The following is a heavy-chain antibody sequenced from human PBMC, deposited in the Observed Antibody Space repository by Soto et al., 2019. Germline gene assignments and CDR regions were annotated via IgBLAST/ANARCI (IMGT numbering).Heavy chain of an antibody. CDR1: GFTFSSYG. D-gene: IGHD4-17*01. J-gene: IGHJ4*02. V-gene: IGHV3-33*01. Sequence: GGSLRLSCAASGFTFSSYGMHWVRQAPGKGLEWVAVIWYDGSNKYYADSVKGRFTISRDNSKNTLYLQMNSLRAEDTAVYYCARDPGGDYEDYWGQGTLVTVS. CDR3: ARDPGGDYEDY. CDR2: IWYDGSNK.